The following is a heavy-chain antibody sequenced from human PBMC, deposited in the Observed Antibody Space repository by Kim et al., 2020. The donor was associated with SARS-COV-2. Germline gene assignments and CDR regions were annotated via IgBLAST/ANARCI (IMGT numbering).Heavy chain of an antibody. J-gene: IGHJ6*02. CDR3: ARDDKEQQLVVWSNRAGMDV. D-gene: IGHD6-13*01. Sequence: SETLSLTCAVSGGSISSSNWWSWVRQPPGKGLEWIGEIYHSGSTNYNPSLKSRVTISVDKSKNQFSLKLSSVTAADTAVYYCARDDKEQQLVVWSNRAGMDVWGQGTTVTVSS. CDR1: GGSISSSNW. CDR2: IYHSGST. V-gene: IGHV4-4*02.